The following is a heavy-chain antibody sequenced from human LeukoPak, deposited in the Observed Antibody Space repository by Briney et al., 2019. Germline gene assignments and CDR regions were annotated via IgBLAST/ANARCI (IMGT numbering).Heavy chain of an antibody. Sequence: SETLSLTCTVSGGSISSSSYYWGWIRQPPGKGLEWIGSIYYSGSTYYNPSLKSRVTISVDTSKNQFSLKLSSVTAADTAVYYCASRASGGGVYYWGQGTLVTVS. CDR3: ASRASGGGVYY. D-gene: IGHD3-16*01. CDR2: IYYSGST. V-gene: IGHV4-39*01. J-gene: IGHJ4*02. CDR1: GGSISSSSYY.